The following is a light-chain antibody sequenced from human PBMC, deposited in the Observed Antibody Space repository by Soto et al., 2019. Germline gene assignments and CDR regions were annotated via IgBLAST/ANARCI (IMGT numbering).Light chain of an antibody. J-gene: IGKJ1*01. Sequence: DIQMTQSPSTLSASVGDRVTITCRASQNIDSWLAWFQQKPGKAPTVLIYKVSSLDSGVPSRFSGSGSGTEFTLSISSLQPDDVATYYCQQYRSASWTFGQGTKVEIK. CDR3: QQYRSASWT. CDR2: KVS. CDR1: QNIDSW. V-gene: IGKV1-5*03.